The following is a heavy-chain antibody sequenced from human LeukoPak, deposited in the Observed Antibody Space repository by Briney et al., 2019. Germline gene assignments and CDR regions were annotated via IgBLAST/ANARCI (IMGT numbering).Heavy chain of an antibody. D-gene: IGHD2-8*01. CDR1: GFIFSTYW. J-gene: IGHJ4*02. Sequence: GGSLRLSCSASGFIFSTYWMSWVRQARGKGLEWVANIKQDGSEKHYVDSVKGRFTISRDNAKNSLYLQMNSLRVEDTAVYYCARTSGAGMTYAYWGEGTLLTVSS. V-gene: IGHV3-7*01. CDR3: ARTSGAGMTYAY. CDR2: IKQDGSEK.